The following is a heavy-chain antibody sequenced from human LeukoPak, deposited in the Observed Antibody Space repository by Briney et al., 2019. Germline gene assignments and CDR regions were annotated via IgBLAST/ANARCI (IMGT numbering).Heavy chain of an antibody. J-gene: IGHJ6*02. CDR3: ARAITIVRGVTGRGGMDV. CDR2: IWYDGTNK. CDR1: GFTFKKYG. D-gene: IGHD3-10*01. V-gene: IGHV3-33*01. Sequence: PGGSLRLSCAASGFTFKKYGMEWVRQAPGKGLEWVAAIWYDGTNKYYTDSVKGRFTISRDDSKNTLYLQMNSLRAEDTAIYYCARAITIVRGVTGRGGMDVWGQGTTVTV.